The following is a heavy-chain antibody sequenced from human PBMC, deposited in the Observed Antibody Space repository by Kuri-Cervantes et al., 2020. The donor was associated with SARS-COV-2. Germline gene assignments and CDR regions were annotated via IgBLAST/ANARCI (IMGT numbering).Heavy chain of an antibody. D-gene: IGHD3-3*01. V-gene: IGHV1-8*02. CDR3: ARSAAGSNVLRFLEWLYNRDYYYGMDV. CDR1: GYTFSNYD. Sequence: ASVKVSCKASGYTFSNYDINWVRQATGQGLEWMGWMNPNSGNTGYAQKFQGRVTMTRNTSISTAYMVLSSLRSEDTAVYYCARSAAGSNVLRFLEWLYNRDYYYGMDVWGQGTTVTVSS. CDR2: MNPNSGNT. J-gene: IGHJ6*02.